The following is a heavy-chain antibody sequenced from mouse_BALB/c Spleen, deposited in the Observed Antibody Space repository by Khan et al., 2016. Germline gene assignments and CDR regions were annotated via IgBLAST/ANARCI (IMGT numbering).Heavy chain of an antibody. CDR3: SRAWYSMDY. CDR2: ILPGSGYS. CDR1: GYTFSNYW. V-gene: IGHV1-9*01. Sequence: QVQLKQSGAELMKPGASVKISCKATGYTFSNYWIEWVKQRPGHGLEWIGDILPGSGYSNSNENFKGKATFTADASSNTAYMQPISLTSEDSAVYFCSRAWYSMDYWGQGTSVTVSS. J-gene: IGHJ4*01.